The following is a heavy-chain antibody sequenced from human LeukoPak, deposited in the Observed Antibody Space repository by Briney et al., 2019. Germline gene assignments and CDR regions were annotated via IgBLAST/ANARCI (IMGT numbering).Heavy chain of an antibody. J-gene: IGHJ4*02. Sequence: PGGSLRLSCAASGFTFSSYGMHWDRQAPGKGLEWVAVIWYDGSNKYYADSVKGRFTISRDNSKNTLYLQMNSLRAEDTAVYYCARGIRGYSYGLFDYWGQGTLVTVSS. CDR3: ARGIRGYSYGLFDY. CDR1: GFTFSSYG. V-gene: IGHV3-33*01. D-gene: IGHD5-18*01. CDR2: IWYDGSNK.